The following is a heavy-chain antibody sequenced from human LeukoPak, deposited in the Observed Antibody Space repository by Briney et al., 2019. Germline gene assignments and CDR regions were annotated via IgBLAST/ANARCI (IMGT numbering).Heavy chain of an antibody. CDR2: IFYTGST. D-gene: IGHD3-16*01. Sequence: SETLSLTCSVSGGSIATTGDYSGGIRQPPGKGLEWVGNIFYTGSTNYRPSLESRVTISIDTSNNRFSLMLSSVTAAYAAVYYSARLFTATDFDIWGQGTLVSVSS. V-gene: IGHV4-39*02. J-gene: IGHJ4*02. CDR1: GGSIATTGDY. CDR3: ARLFTATDFDI.